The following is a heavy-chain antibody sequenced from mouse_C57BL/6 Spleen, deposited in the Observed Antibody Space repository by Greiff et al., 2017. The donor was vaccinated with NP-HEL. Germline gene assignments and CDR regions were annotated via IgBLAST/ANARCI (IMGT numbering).Heavy chain of an antibody. CDR2: IDPETGGT. Sequence: VKLMESGAELVRPGASVTLSCKASGYTFTDYEMHWVKQTPVHGLEWIGAIDPETGGTAYNQKFKGKAILTADKSSSTAYMELRSLTSEDSAVYYCTRGLISYGNYAMDYWGQGTSVTVSS. CDR3: TRGLISYGNYAMDY. CDR1: GYTFTDYE. V-gene: IGHV1-15*01. J-gene: IGHJ4*01. D-gene: IGHD1-1*01.